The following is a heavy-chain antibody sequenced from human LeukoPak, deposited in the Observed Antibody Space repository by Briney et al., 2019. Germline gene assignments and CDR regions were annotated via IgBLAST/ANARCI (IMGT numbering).Heavy chain of an antibody. Sequence: PGGSLRLSCAASGFTFSSYEMNWVSQAPGKGLEWVSYISSSGSTIYYADSVKGRFTISRDNAKNSLYLQMNSLRAEDTAVYYCARDLGTAENYWGQGTLVTVSS. V-gene: IGHV3-48*03. CDR2: ISSSGSTI. D-gene: IGHD1-1*01. J-gene: IGHJ4*02. CDR1: GFTFSSYE. CDR3: ARDLGTAENY.